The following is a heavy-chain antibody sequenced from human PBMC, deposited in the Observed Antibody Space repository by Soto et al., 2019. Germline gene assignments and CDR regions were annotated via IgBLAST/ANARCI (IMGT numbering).Heavy chain of an antibody. Sequence: ETLSLTCTVSGGSINHYLWSWIRQPPGKRLEWIGYIYYSGSTNYNPSLKSRVTISVDTSKNQFSLKLSSVTAADTAVYYCARRWGGTFDFWGQGTMVT. CDR3: ARRWGGTFDF. V-gene: IGHV4-59*08. J-gene: IGHJ3*01. CDR2: IYYSGST. D-gene: IGHD3-10*01. CDR1: GGSINHYL.